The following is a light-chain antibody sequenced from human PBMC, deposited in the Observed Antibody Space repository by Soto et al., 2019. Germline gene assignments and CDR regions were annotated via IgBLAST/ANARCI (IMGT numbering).Light chain of an antibody. CDR3: QHYESDGWT. J-gene: IGKJ1*01. CDR1: QGLGGW. V-gene: IGKV1-5*01. Sequence: IRLTQSPSILSASVGDTVTIHCRASQGLGGWLAWYQQKRGEAPKLLIYDASSLESGVPSRFRGSGSGTDFTLTISSLQPADFVTYYCQHYESDGWTFGQGTKVELK. CDR2: DAS.